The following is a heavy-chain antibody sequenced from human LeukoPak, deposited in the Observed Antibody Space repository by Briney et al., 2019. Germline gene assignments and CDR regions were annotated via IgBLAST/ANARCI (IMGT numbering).Heavy chain of an antibody. CDR2: ISYDGSNK. D-gene: IGHD3-10*01. Sequence: PGRSLRLSCAASGFTFSSYAMHWVRQAPGKGLEWVAVISYDGSNKYYADSVKGRFTISRDNSKNTLYLQMNSLRAEDTAVYYCAKGLWFGESYDAFDIWGQGTMVTVSS. CDR3: AKGLWFGESYDAFDI. CDR1: GFTFSSYA. V-gene: IGHV3-30-3*01. J-gene: IGHJ3*02.